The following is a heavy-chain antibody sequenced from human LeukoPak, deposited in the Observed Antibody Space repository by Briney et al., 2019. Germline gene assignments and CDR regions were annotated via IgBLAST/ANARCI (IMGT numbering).Heavy chain of an antibody. CDR1: GGSISSSSYY. D-gene: IGHD6-6*01. CDR2: IYYSGST. V-gene: IGHV4-61*05. CDR3: ARLGENEYSSSGYSRVDAFDI. Sequence: SETLSLTCTVSGGSISSSSYYWGWIRQPPGKGLEWIGYIYYSGSTNYNPSLKSRVTISVDTSKNQFSLKLSSVTAADTAVYYCARLGENEYSSSGYSRVDAFDIWGQGTMVTVSS. J-gene: IGHJ3*02.